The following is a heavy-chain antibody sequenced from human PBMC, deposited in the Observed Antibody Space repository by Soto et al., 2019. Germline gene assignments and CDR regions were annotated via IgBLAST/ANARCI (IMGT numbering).Heavy chain of an antibody. J-gene: IGHJ6*02. Sequence: GGSRGRGCEVSGLKVSKFGYGLQWFRQSPGEVLEWLSFISFDGTSKVYADSVKGRFTVSRVNSKNTVFLEVNSLRIEDTAVYYCAKDQYTNRDPVVSGMDVWGQGTTVTVSS. CDR2: ISFDGTSK. V-gene: IGHV3-30*02. CDR3: AKDQYTNRDPVVSGMDV. CDR1: GLKVSKFGYG. D-gene: IGHD2-2*02.